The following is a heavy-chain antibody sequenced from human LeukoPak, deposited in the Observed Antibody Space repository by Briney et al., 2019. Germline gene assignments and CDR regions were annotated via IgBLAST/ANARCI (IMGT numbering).Heavy chain of an antibody. CDR1: GFTFSSYA. Sequence: GGSLRLSCSASGFTFSSYAMTWVRQAPGKGPEWVSVISGSSDKTYYGDSVRGRFTIYRDNSKNTLCLQMNSLRAEDTAVYYCAKWLYYYDSSGYYWGQGTLVTVSS. V-gene: IGHV3-23*01. CDR2: ISGSSDKT. J-gene: IGHJ4*02. D-gene: IGHD3-22*01. CDR3: AKWLYYYDSSGYY.